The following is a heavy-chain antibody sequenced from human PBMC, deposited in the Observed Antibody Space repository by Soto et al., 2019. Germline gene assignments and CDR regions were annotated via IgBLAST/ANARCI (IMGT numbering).Heavy chain of an antibody. CDR3: ARGPYDTPFQH. D-gene: IGHD3-22*01. V-gene: IGHV4-34*01. Sequence: PSETLCLTCAFYGGSFSGYYWSRVRQPPGKGLEGLGEINHSCSTHYNPSLMRRDTISAETSKNKFSLKLSSVTAADTAVYYCARGPYDTPFQHWGQGTLLTVS. CDR1: GGSFSGYY. CDR2: INHSCST. J-gene: IGHJ1*01.